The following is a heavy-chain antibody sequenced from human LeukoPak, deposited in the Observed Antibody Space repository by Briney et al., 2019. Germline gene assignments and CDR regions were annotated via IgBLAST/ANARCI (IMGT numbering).Heavy chain of an antibody. CDR1: GGSFSGYY. CDR2: INHSGSA. CDR3: TRGQGTVTTH. Sequence: SETLSLTCAVSGGSFSGYYWTWIRQPPGKGLEWIGEINHSGSANYNPSLMSRVTISLDTSKNHFSLNLSSVTAADTAVYYCTRGQGTVTTHWGQGTLVTVSS. J-gene: IGHJ4*02. D-gene: IGHD4-11*01. V-gene: IGHV4-34*01.